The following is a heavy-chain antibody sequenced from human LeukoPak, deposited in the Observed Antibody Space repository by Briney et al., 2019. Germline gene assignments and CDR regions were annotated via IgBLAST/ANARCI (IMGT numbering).Heavy chain of an antibody. CDR2: IYYSGST. CDR3: ANKGSVGYYFQH. Sequence: PSETLSLTCTVSGGSISTTYYYWGWIRQPPGKGLEWIGTIYYSGSTYYNPSLKSRVTISPDTSNNQFSLKLTSVPAADTAVYYCANKGSVGYYFQHWGQGSLVTVSS. D-gene: IGHD1-1*01. J-gene: IGHJ1*01. CDR1: GGSISTTYYY. V-gene: IGHV4-39*07.